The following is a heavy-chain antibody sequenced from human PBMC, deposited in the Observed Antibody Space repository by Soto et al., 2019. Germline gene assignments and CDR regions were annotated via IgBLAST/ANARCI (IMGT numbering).Heavy chain of an antibody. J-gene: IGHJ5*02. CDR1: GGSFSGDY. V-gene: IGHV4-34*01. CDR2: INHSGST. CDR3: ARGVGAYCSSTSCYSYNWFDP. D-gene: IGHD2-2*01. Sequence: SETLSLTCAVYGGSFSGDYWSWTRQPPGKGLEWIGEINHSGSTNYNPSLKSRVTRSVDTSKNQFSLKLSSVTAADTAVYYCARGVGAYCSSTSCYSYNWFDPWGQGTLVTVSS.